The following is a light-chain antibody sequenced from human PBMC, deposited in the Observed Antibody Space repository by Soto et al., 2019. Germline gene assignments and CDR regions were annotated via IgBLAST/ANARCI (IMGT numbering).Light chain of an antibody. Sequence: QAVVTQPPSASGSPGQSVTISCTGTSSDVGGYNYVSWYQQHPGKAPKLMIYEVSKRPSGVPDRFSGSKSVNTASLTVSGLQAEDEADYYCSSYAGSNNVVFGGGTQLTVL. J-gene: IGLJ2*01. CDR1: SSDVGGYNY. CDR2: EVS. V-gene: IGLV2-8*01. CDR3: SSYAGSNNVV.